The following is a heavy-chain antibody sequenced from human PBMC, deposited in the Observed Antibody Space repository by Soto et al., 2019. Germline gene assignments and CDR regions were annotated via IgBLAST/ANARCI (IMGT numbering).Heavy chain of an antibody. CDR3: ARHTDYDFWSGYPINWFDP. J-gene: IGHJ5*02. D-gene: IGHD3-3*01. V-gene: IGHV4-59*08. Sequence: PSETLSLTCTVSGGSISSYYWSWIRQPPGKGLEWIGYIYYSGSTNYNPSLKSRVTISVDTSKNQFSLKLSSVTAADTAVYYCARHTDYDFWSGYPINWFDPRGQGTLVTVSS. CDR1: GGSISSYY. CDR2: IYYSGST.